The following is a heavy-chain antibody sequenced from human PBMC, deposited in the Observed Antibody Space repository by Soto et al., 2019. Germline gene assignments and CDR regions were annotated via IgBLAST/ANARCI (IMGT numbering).Heavy chain of an antibody. Sequence: GGSLRLSCAASGFTVSVNYMSWFRQAPGKGLEWVSVLYSGGTTYYADSVKGRFTISRHNSNNTLFLQMNSLRADDTAVYYCARAAWGLWFGYMDVWGKGTTVTVSS. CDR2: LYSGGTT. CDR3: ARAAWGLWFGYMDV. J-gene: IGHJ6*03. V-gene: IGHV3-53*04. D-gene: IGHD3-10*01. CDR1: GFTVSVNY.